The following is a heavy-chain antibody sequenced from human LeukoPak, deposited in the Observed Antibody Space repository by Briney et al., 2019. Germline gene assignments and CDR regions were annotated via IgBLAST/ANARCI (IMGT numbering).Heavy chain of an antibody. CDR1: GGSISSYY. J-gene: IGHJ4*02. D-gene: IGHD3-10*01. CDR3: ARGAVRGGTNFDY. V-gene: IGHV4-59*12. CDR2: IYYSGST. Sequence: SETLSLTCAVSGGSISSYYWNWIRQPPGKGLEWIGYIYYSGSTNYNPSLKSRVAISIDTSKNQFSLQLNSVTPEDTAVYYCARGAVRGGTNFDYWGQGTLVTVSS.